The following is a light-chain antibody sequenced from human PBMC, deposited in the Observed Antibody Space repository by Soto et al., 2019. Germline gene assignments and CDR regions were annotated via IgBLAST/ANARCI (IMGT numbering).Light chain of an antibody. J-gene: IGKJ2*01. CDR3: QQYNNWPPMST. CDR2: GTS. Sequence: DIVMTQYPATLSTSPGERATISCRASQKVGRNVAWYQQRPGQAPRLLIHGTSTRAADIPARFSCSVSGTAFTLTINSLQPEHFVIYNCQQYNNWPPMSTVGQGTKLEMK. CDR1: QKVGRN. V-gene: IGKV3-15*01.